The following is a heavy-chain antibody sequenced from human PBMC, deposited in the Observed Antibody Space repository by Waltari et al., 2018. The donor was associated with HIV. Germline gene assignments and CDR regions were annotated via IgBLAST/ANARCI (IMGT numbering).Heavy chain of an antibody. V-gene: IGHV1-3*01. CDR2: INAGTGNT. CDR3: ARDGYYYDSSGYSSYFDY. D-gene: IGHD3-22*01. Sequence: QVQLVQSGAEVKKPGASVKVSCKASGYTLTSYAMHWVRQAPGQRLEWMGWINAGTGNTKYSPKFQGSVTLTRDTSASTAYMELSSLRSEDTAVYYCARDGYYYDSSGYSSYFDYWGQGTLVTVSS. CDR1: GYTLTSYA. J-gene: IGHJ4*02.